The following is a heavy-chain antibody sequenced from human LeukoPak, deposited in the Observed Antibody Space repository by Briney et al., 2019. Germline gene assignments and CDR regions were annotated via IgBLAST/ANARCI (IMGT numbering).Heavy chain of an antibody. J-gene: IGHJ6*03. D-gene: IGHD1-26*01. Sequence: PSETLSLTCTVSGDSISSGTYYWTWIRQPAGKGLEWIGRIYSSGSTNYNPSLKSRVTISVDTSKNQFSLKLSSVTVADTAVYYCARSRSESSTLYYYYYYMDVWGKGTTVTVSS. CDR3: ARSRSESSTLYYYYYYMDV. CDR1: GDSISSGTYY. V-gene: IGHV4-61*02. CDR2: IYSSGST.